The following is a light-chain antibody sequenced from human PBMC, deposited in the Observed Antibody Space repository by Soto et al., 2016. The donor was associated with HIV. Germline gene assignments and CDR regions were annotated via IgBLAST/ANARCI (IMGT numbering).Light chain of an antibody. CDR1: QSLVHSDGNTY. Sequence: DIVMTQTPLSSPVTLGQPASISCRSSQSLVHSDGNTYLSWLHQRPGQPPRLLIYYVSNRFSGVSDRFSGSGSGTDFALEISRVEAEDVGVYYCMQATQFPFTFGGGDQGWRSN. CDR3: MQATQFPFT. J-gene: IGKJ4*01. CDR2: YVS. V-gene: IGKV2-24*01.